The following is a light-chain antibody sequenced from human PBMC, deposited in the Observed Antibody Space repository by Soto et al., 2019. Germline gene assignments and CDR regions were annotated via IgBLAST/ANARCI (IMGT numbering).Light chain of an antibody. CDR3: HHYNSYSEA. J-gene: IGKJ1*01. Sequence: DIPMTQSPSTLSGSVGDRVTITCRASQTISSWLAWYQQKPGKAPKLLIYKASTLKSGVPSRFSGSGSRTEFTFTISSLQPDDFATYFCHHYNSYSEAFGQGTKVELK. CDR2: KAS. CDR1: QTISSW. V-gene: IGKV1-5*03.